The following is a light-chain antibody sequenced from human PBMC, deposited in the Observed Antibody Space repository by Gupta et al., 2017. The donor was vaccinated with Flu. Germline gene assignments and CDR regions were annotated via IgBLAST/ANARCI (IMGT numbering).Light chain of an antibody. V-gene: IGLV2-8*01. CDR1: SSDVGGYNY. CDR3: TSYASSSKVV. CDR2: DVR. J-gene: IGLJ2*01. Sequence: QSALTQPPSASGSPGQSVTISCTGTSSDVGGYNYVSLYQQHPGTAPILIIYDVRRRPAGVPDRFSASKSGTTASLTVSVLQAEDEAYYYCTSYASSSKVVFGGGTKLTVL.